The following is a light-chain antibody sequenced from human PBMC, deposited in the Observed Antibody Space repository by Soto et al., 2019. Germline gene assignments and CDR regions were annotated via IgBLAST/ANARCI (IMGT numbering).Light chain of an antibody. CDR2: GAS. CDR1: QSVSSSY. Sequence: QSPGTLSLSPGERATLSCRASQSVSSSYLAWYQQKPGQAPRLLIYGASSRATGIPDRFSGSGSGTDFTLTISRLEPEDFAVYYCQQYGSSSTWTFGQGTKVDIK. V-gene: IGKV3-20*01. J-gene: IGKJ1*01. CDR3: QQYGSSSTWT.